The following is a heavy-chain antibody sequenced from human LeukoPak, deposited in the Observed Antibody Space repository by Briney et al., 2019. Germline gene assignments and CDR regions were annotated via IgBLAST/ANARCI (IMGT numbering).Heavy chain of an antibody. D-gene: IGHD2-15*01. CDR1: GGSISSYY. CDR2: IYTSGST. J-gene: IGHJ4*02. V-gene: IGHV4-4*07. CDR3: ARDHCSGGGCYASWYYFDY. Sequence: SETLSLTCTVSGGSISSYYWSWIRQPAGKGLEWIGRIYTSGSTNYNPSLKSRVTMSVDTSKNQFSLKLSSVTAADTAVYYCARDHCSGGGCYASWYYFDYWGQGTLVTVSS.